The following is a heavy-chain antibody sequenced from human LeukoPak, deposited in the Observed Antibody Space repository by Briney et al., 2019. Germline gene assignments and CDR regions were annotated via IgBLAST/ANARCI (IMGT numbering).Heavy chain of an antibody. J-gene: IGHJ5*02. CDR3: ARAGYCSGGSCQNWFDP. CDR1: GFTFSSYA. D-gene: IGHD2-15*01. Sequence: GGSLRLSCAASGFTFSSYAIHWVRQAPGKGLEWVAVISYDGSNKYYADSVKGRFTISRDNSKNTLYLQMNSLRAEDTAVYYCARAGYCSGGSCQNWFDPWGQGTLVTVSS. V-gene: IGHV3-30*04. CDR2: ISYDGSNK.